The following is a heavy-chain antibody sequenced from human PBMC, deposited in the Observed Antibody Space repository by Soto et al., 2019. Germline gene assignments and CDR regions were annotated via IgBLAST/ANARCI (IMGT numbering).Heavy chain of an antibody. CDR2: IIPIFGTA. J-gene: IGHJ5*02. Sequence: QVQLVQSGAEVTKPGSSVKVSCKASGGTFSSYAISWVRQAPGQGLEWMGGIIPIFGTANYAHKIQGRVTMTADESTSTAYMEMSSLRSEDTAVYYCARDSEYYYGSVSYYRAGFDPWGQGTLVTVSS. CDR3: ARDSEYYYGSVSYYRAGFDP. CDR1: GGTFSSYA. D-gene: IGHD3-10*01. V-gene: IGHV1-69*01.